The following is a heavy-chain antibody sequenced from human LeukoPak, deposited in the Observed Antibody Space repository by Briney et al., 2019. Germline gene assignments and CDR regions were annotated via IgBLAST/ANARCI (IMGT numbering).Heavy chain of an antibody. V-gene: IGHV4-39*07. CDR2: VSYSGST. CDR1: GGSISSSSDS. Sequence: PSETLSLTCTVSGGSISSSSDSWGWVRQPPGKGLEWIGSVSYSGSTYYNPSLKSRVTISLDTSKNQFSLKLSSVTAADTAVYYCARAWGSYGPFDYWGQGTLVTVSS. D-gene: IGHD3-16*01. J-gene: IGHJ4*02. CDR3: ARAWGSYGPFDY.